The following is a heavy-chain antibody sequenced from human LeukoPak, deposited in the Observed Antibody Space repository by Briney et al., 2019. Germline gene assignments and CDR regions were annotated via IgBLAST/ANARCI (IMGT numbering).Heavy chain of an antibody. Sequence: ASVKVSCKASGGTFSSYAISWVRQAPGQGLEWMGRIIPILATANYAQKFQGRVTITADKSTSTAYMELSSLRSEDTAVYYCARTQHYYYDSSGYLDYWGQGTLVTVSS. D-gene: IGHD3-22*01. J-gene: IGHJ4*02. V-gene: IGHV1-69*04. CDR3: ARTQHYYYDSSGYLDY. CDR1: GGTFSSYA. CDR2: IIPILATA.